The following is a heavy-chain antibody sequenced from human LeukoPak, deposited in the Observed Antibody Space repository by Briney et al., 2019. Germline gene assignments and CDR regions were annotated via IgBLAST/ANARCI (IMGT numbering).Heavy chain of an antibody. V-gene: IGHV3-15*01. D-gene: IGHD2-2*01. CDR3: TPWPAAHLKFDY. J-gene: IGHJ4*02. CDR1: GFTFSNAW. Sequence: GGSLRLSCAASGFTFSNAWMSWVRQAPGKGLEWVGRIKSKNDGGTTDYAAPVKGRFTISRDDSKNTLYLHMNSLKTEDTAVYYCTPWPAAHLKFDYWGQGTLVTVSS. CDR2: IKSKNDGGTT.